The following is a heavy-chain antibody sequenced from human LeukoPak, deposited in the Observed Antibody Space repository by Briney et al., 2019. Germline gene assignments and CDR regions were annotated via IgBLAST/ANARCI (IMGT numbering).Heavy chain of an antibody. D-gene: IGHD3-3*01. CDR1: GFTFDDYA. CDR2: ISDDGDNK. V-gene: IGHV3-30*18. J-gene: IGHJ4*02. Sequence: GGSLRLSCAASGFTFDDYAMHWVRQPPGKGLEWVTFISDDGDNKHYADSVKGRLTASRDNSKSTLFLQMNSLRVEDTAVYYCVKATRGNLWNGLPWDHSDKWGQGTLVTVSS. CDR3: VKATRGNLWNGLPWDHSDK.